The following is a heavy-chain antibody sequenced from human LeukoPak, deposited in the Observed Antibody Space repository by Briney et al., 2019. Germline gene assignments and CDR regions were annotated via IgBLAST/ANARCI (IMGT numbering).Heavy chain of an antibody. Sequence: GGSLRLSCAASGFTFSSYAMSWVRQAPGEGLEWVSAISGSGGNTYYADSVKGRFTISRDNSKNTLYLQMNSLRAEDTAVYYCAKDSSIVVVVAGRDLFDYWGQGTLVTVSS. J-gene: IGHJ4*02. CDR1: GFTFSSYA. D-gene: IGHD2-15*01. CDR3: AKDSSIVVVVAGRDLFDY. CDR2: ISGSGGNT. V-gene: IGHV3-23*01.